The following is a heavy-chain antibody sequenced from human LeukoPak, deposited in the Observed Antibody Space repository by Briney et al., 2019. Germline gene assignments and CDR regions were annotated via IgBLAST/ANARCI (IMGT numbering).Heavy chain of an antibody. CDR3: ARDRPLDAFDI. V-gene: IGHV4-31*03. CDR2: IYYRGST. CDR1: GGSISSGGYY. Sequence: SQTLSLTCTVSGGSISSGGYYWSWIRRHPGKGLEWIGFIYYRGSTYYNPSLKSRVTISVDTSKNQFSLKLSSVTAADTAVYYCARDRPLDAFDIWGQGTTVTVSS. J-gene: IGHJ3*02.